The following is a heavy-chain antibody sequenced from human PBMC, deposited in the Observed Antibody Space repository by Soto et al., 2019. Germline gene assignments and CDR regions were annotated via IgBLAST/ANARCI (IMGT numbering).Heavy chain of an antibody. V-gene: IGHV4-39*01. Sequence: SETLSLTCTVSGGSISSSSYYWGWIRQPPGKGLEWIGSIYYSGSTYYNPSLKSRVTISVDTSKNQFSLKLSSVTAADTAVYYCARRAQLVDFDYWGQGTLVTVSS. CDR3: ARRAQLVDFDY. CDR2: IYYSGST. CDR1: GGSISSSSYY. J-gene: IGHJ4*02. D-gene: IGHD6-6*01.